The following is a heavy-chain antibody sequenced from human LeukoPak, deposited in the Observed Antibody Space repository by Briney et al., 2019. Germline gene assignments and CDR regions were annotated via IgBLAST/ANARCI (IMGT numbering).Heavy chain of an antibody. CDR2: INNDGSGT. J-gene: IGHJ3*02. D-gene: IGHD3-22*01. CDR1: GFTFSSYW. CDR3: ARGLPYYYDSSDSNDAFDI. Sequence: PGGSLRLSCAASGFTFSSYWMHWVRQAPGKGPVWVSRINNDGSGTTYADSVKGRFTISRDDAKNTLYLQMNSLRAEDTAVYYCARGLPYYYDSSDSNDAFDIWGQGTMVTVSS. V-gene: IGHV3-74*01.